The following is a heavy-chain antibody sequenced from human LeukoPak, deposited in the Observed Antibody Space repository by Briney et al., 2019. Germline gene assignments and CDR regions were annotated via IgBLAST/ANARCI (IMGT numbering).Heavy chain of an antibody. J-gene: IGHJ4*02. CDR2: IYTSGST. CDR3: ARGVGGGYCSGGSCQGFDY. V-gene: IGHV4-61*02. D-gene: IGHD2-15*01. Sequence: SKTLSLTCTVSGGSISSGRYYWSWIRQPAGKGLEWIWRIYTSGSTNYNPSLKSRVTISVDTSKNQFSLKLSSVTAADTAVYYCARGVGGGYCSGGSCQGFDYWGQGTLVTVSS. CDR1: GGSISSGRYY.